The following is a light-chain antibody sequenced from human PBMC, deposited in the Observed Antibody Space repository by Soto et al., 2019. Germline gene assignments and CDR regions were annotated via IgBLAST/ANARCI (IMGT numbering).Light chain of an antibody. CDR1: SSNIGAGYD. J-gene: IGLJ2*01. CDR2: GNS. V-gene: IGLV1-40*01. Sequence: QSVLTQPPSVSGAPGHRVTISCIGSSSNIGAGYDVHWYQQLPGTAPKLLIYGNSNRPSGVPDRFSGSKSGTSASLAITGLQAEDEADYYCQSYDSSLSGAVFGGGTKVTVL. CDR3: QSYDSSLSGAV.